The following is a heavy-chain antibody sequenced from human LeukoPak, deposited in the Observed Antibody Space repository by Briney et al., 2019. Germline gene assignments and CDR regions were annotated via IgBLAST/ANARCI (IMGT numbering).Heavy chain of an antibody. Sequence: GGSLRLSCAASGFTFSNAWMSWVRQAPGKGLEWVGRIKSKTDGGTTDYAAPVKGRFTISRDDSKNTLYLQMNSLKTEDTAVYYCARSSPSRGRGIVVVVAATAIFDYWGQGTLVTVSS. CDR3: ARSSPSRGRGIVVVVAATAIFDY. CDR2: IKSKTDGGTT. V-gene: IGHV3-15*01. CDR1: GFTFSNAW. D-gene: IGHD2-15*01. J-gene: IGHJ4*02.